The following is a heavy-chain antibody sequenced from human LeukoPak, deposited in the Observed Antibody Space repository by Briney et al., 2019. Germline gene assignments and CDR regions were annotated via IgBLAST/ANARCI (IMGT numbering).Heavy chain of an antibody. J-gene: IGHJ5*02. CDR1: GFTFCSYA. D-gene: IGHD6-19*01. CDR3: AKARKQWLVLGWFDP. V-gene: IGHV3-23*01. Sequence: GGSLRLSCAASGFTFCSYAMSWVRQAPGKGLEGVSAISGSGGSTYYADSVKGRFTISRDNSKNTLYLQMNSLRAEDTAVYYCAKARKQWLVLGWFDPWGQGTLVTVSS. CDR2: ISGSGGST.